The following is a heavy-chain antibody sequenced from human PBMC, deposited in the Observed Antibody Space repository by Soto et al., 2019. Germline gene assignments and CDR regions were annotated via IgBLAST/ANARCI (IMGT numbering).Heavy chain of an antibody. CDR3: TTDSYITVTPVRLDY. V-gene: IGHV3-15*07. CDR1: GFTFSNAW. J-gene: IGHJ4*01. CDR2: IKRKTDGGTT. Sequence: EVQLVESGGGLVKPGGSLTLSCAASGFTFSNAWINWVRQAPGKGLEWVGRIKRKTDGGTTDFAASVKGRLAISRDDSISMAFMRMNSLKTEDTAVYYCTTDSYITVTPVRLDYWGQGTLVTVSS. D-gene: IGHD3-22*01.